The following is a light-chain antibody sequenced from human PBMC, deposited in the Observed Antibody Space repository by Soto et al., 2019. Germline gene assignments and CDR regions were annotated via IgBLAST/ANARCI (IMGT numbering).Light chain of an antibody. CDR1: SSDIGGTIH. J-gene: IGLJ1*01. V-gene: IGLV2-14*01. CDR3: SSYTTSTTYV. Sequence: QSALAQPASVSGSPGQSITISCTGTSSDIGGTIHVSWYQQYPGKAPKLMIYDVSSRPSGISHRFSGSKSGNTASLTISGLQAEDEADYYCSSYTTSTTYVFGTGTQLTVL. CDR2: DVS.